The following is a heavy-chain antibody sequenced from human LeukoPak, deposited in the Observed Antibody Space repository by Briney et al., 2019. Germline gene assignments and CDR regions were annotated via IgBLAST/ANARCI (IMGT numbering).Heavy chain of an antibody. CDR2: IDRSGST. Sequence: SETLSLTCAVYGGSFSGYYWSWIRQPPGKGLEWIGEIDRSGSTNYNPPLKSRVTISVDTSKNQFSLKLSSVTAADTAVYYCARDHNASVFDYWGQGTLVTVSS. CDR3: ARDHNASVFDY. J-gene: IGHJ4*02. D-gene: IGHD1-1*01. V-gene: IGHV4-34*01. CDR1: GGSFSGYY.